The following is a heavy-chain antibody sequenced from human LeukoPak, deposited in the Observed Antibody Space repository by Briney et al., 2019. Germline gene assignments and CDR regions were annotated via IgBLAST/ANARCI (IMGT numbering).Heavy chain of an antibody. CDR3: EGFWSGYSHDYGY. CDR2: ISYDGSNK. CDR1: GFTFSSYG. Sequence: GRSLRLSCAASGFTFSSYGMHWVRQAPGKGLEWVAVISYDGSNKYYADSVKGRFTISRDNSKNTLYLQMNSLRAEDTAVYYCEGFWSGYSHDYGYWGQGTLVTVSS. V-gene: IGHV3-30*03. J-gene: IGHJ4*02. D-gene: IGHD3-3*01.